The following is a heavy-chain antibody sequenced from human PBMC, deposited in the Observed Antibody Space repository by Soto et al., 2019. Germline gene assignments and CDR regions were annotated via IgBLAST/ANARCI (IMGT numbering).Heavy chain of an antibody. CDR3: ARNSVFYLTFTYFDY. CDR1: GGSISSSSYY. Sequence: SETLSLTCTVFGGSISSSSYYWGWIRQPPGKGLEWIGSIYYSGSTNYNPSLKSRVTISVDTSKNQFSLKLSSVTAADTAVYYCARNSVFYLTFTYFDYWGQGT. V-gene: IGHV4-39*07. CDR2: IYYSGST. J-gene: IGHJ4*02.